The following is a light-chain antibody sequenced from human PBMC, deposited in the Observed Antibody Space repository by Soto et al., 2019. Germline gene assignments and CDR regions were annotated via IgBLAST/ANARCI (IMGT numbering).Light chain of an antibody. CDR3: QQYSSSWT. J-gene: IGKJ1*01. Sequence: DIQMTQSPSTLSASVGDRVIITCRASQTISTWLAWYQQKPGKAPKFLIYDASNLESGVPRRFSGSGSGTEFTLTINRLQPDDFATYYCQQYSSSWTFGQGTKVDIK. CDR1: QTISTW. CDR2: DAS. V-gene: IGKV1-5*01.